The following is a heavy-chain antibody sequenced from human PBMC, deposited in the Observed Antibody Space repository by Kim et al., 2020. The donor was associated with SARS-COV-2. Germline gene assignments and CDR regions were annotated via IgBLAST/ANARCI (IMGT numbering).Heavy chain of an antibody. Sequence: WIGYINYSGSTNYNPSLKSRVTISVDTSKNQFSLKLSSVTAADTAVYYCARHYCGGDCLNYYYYYGMDVWGQGTTVTVSS. CDR2: INYSGST. J-gene: IGHJ6*02. D-gene: IGHD2-21*02. CDR3: ARHYCGGDCLNYYYYYGMDV. V-gene: IGHV4-59*08.